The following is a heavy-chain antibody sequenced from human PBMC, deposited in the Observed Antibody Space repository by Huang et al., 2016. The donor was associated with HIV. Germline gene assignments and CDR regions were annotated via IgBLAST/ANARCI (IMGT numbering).Heavy chain of an antibody. V-gene: IGHV4-34*02. D-gene: IGHD3-22*01. Sequence: QVQLEQWGAGLLKASETLSLTCAVYGGSFSGYYWNWLRQAAGKGLEWVGEINHSGNTNYNPSLKSRVNMSVDTSKSQFSLYLTSLSAADTGTYFCARRYNSRRDYWGRGTLVTVHS. CDR1: GGSFSGYY. CDR2: INHSGNT. CDR3: ARRYNSRRDY. J-gene: IGHJ4*02.